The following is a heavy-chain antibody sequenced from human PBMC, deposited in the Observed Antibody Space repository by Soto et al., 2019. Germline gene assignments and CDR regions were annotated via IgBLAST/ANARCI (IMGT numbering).Heavy chain of an antibody. J-gene: IGHJ4*02. CDR2: VTYDSSEK. CDR3: CKAGGCELRYFDWPGVGV. V-gene: IGHV3-30*03. CDR1: GFSFINYG. Sequence: GGSLRLSCTASGFSFINYGFAWIRQAPGKGLEWVAVVTYDSSEKYYADSVKGRFTISRDNSKNTLYLQMAGLQHNDAALYCFCKAGGCELRYFDWPGVGVWGQGTMVTVSS. D-gene: IGHD3-9*01.